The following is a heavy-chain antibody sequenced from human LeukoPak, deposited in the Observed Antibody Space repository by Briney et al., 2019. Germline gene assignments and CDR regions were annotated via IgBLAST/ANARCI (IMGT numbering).Heavy chain of an antibody. J-gene: IGHJ4*02. CDR1: GFTFSSYA. CDR2: ISYDGSNK. CDR3: ARTEKYNWNYFDY. V-gene: IGHV3-30*04. Sequence: GGSLRLSCTASGFTFSSYAMHWVRQAPGKGLEWVAVISYDGSNKYYADSVKGRFTISRDNSKNTLYLQMNSLRAEDTAVYYCARTEKYNWNYFDYWGQGTPVTVSS. D-gene: IGHD1-1*01.